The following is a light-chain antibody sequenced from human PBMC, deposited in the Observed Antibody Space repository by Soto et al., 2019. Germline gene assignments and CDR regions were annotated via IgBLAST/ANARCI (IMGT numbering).Light chain of an antibody. V-gene: IGKV3-20*01. CDR2: TAS. CDR3: QQFGTSPRT. J-gene: IGKJ1*01. Sequence: EIVLTQSPGTLSLFPGERATFSCRASQSVSSTHLAWYQQKPGQAPRLLMFTASSRATGIPDRFSGTGSGTDFTLTISRLESEDSAVSYCQQFGTSPRTFGQGTKVEIK. CDR1: QSVSSTH.